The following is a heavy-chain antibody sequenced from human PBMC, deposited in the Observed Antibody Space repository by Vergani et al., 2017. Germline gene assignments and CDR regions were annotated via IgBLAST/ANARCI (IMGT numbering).Heavy chain of an antibody. CDR3: TRHCAVVAANNWFVP. CDR2: IYYSGIT. V-gene: IGHV4-39*01. Sequence: QVQLQESGPGLVKPSETLSLTCTVSNDSVSNTFYYWGWIRQTPGKGLEWIGGIYYSGITYYNPSLESRFAMSVDTSKSQFSLKLSSVTAADTAVYYCTRHCAVVAANNWFVPWGQGTLVTVSS. CDR1: NDSVSNTFYY. D-gene: IGHD2-15*01. J-gene: IGHJ5*02.